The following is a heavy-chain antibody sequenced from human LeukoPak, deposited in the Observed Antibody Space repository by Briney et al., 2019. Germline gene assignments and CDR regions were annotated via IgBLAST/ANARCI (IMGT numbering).Heavy chain of an antibody. D-gene: IGHD3-3*01. Sequence: SETLSLTCTVSGGSISSGDYYWSWIRQPPEKGLEWIGYICYSGSTYYNPSLKSRVTISVDTSKNQFSLKLSSVTAADTAVYYCARVYYDFWSGYYGPYYFDYWGQGTLVTVSS. J-gene: IGHJ4*02. V-gene: IGHV4-30-4*01. CDR1: GGSISSGDYY. CDR2: ICYSGST. CDR3: ARVYYDFWSGYYGPYYFDY.